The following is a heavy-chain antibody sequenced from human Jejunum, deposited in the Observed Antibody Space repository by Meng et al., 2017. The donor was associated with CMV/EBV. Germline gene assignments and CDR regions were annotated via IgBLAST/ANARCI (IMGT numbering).Heavy chain of an antibody. Sequence: KASGYIFTGYYMHWVRQAPGQGLEWMGWINPNSGTTNYAQKFQARITMTRDTSINTGYMELNRLTSDDTAIYYCARADTIIISVYWGQGTLVIVSS. D-gene: IGHD3-16*01. CDR1: GYIFTGYY. V-gene: IGHV1-2*02. J-gene: IGHJ4*01. CDR2: INPNSGTT. CDR3: ARADTIIISVY.